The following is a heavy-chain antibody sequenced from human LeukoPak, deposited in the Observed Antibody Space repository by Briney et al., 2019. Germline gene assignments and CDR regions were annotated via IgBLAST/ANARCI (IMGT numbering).Heavy chain of an antibody. CDR1: GFTFSSYS. CDR2: ISSSSSYI. D-gene: IGHD1-26*01. J-gene: IGHJ4*02. V-gene: IGHV3-21*01. CDR3: ASSGELLAYFDY. Sequence: PGGSLRLSCAASGFTFSSYSMNWVRQAPGKGLEWVSSISSSSSYIYHADSVKGRFTISRDNAKNSLYLQMNSLRAEDTAVYYCASSGELLAYFDYWGQGTLVTVSS.